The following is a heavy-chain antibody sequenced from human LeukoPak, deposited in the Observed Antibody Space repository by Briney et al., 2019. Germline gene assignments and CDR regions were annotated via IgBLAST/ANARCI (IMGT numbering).Heavy chain of an antibody. V-gene: IGHV4-59*01. CDR1: GFTFSRNA. Sequence: SGGSLRLSCAASGFTFSRNAVHWIRQPPGKGLEWIGYIYYSGSTNYNLFLKSRVTISVDTSKNQFSLKLSSVTAADTAVYYCARDMRYGGALSFWGQGTLVTVSS. D-gene: IGHD4-23*01. CDR2: IYYSGST. J-gene: IGHJ4*02. CDR3: ARDMRYGGALSF.